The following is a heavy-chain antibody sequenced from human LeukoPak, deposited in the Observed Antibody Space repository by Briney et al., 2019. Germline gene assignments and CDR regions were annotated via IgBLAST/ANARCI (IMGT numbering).Heavy chain of an antibody. J-gene: IGHJ3*02. CDR1: GFTFSSYW. Sequence: GGSLRLSCAASGFTFSSYWMHWVRQAPGKGLVWVSRINSDGSSTSYADSVKGRFTISRDSAKNTLYLQMNSLRAEDTAVYYCARGCSGGSCHHDAFDIWGQGTMVTVSS. CDR2: INSDGSST. CDR3: ARGCSGGSCHHDAFDI. D-gene: IGHD2-15*01. V-gene: IGHV3-74*01.